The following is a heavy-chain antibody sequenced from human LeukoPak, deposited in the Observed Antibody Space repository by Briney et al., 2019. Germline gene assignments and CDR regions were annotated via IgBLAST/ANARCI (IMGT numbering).Heavy chain of an antibody. Sequence: PSETLSLTCTVSGGSISSGSYYWSWIRQPAGKGLEWIGRIYTSGSTNYNPSLKSRVTISVDTSKNQFSLKLSSVTAADTAVYYCARLVAANWFDPWGQGTLVTVSS. J-gene: IGHJ5*02. CDR1: GGSISSGSYY. V-gene: IGHV4-61*02. D-gene: IGHD2-15*01. CDR3: ARLVAANWFDP. CDR2: IYTSGST.